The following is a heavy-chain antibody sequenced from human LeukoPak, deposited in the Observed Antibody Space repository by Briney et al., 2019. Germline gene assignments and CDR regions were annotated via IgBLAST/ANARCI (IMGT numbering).Heavy chain of an antibody. Sequence: SETLSLTCTVSGGSISSYYWSWIRQPAGKGLEWIGRIHTSGSTNYNPSLKSRVTMSVDTSKNQFSLKLSSVTAADTAVYYCARGQYIYGDYRCYMDVWGKGTTVTISS. J-gene: IGHJ6*03. CDR3: ARGQYIYGDYRCYMDV. V-gene: IGHV4-4*07. CDR1: GGSISSYY. D-gene: IGHD4-17*01. CDR2: IHTSGST.